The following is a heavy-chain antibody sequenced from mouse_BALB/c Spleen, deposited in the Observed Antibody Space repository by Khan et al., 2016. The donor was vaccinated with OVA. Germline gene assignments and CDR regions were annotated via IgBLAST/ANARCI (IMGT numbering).Heavy chain of an antibody. CDR2: INSGSTYT. J-gene: IGHJ1*01. D-gene: IGHD2-1*01. Sequence: EVELVESGGGLVRPGGSLKLSCAASGFSFTTYTMSWVRQTPEKRLEWVATINSGSTYTYYPDSVKGRFTISRDNAKNTLYLQMSSLKSEDTAMYYCTSDGNYAHWYFDVWGAGTTVTVSS. V-gene: IGHV5-6-4*01. CDR3: TSDGNYAHWYFDV. CDR1: GFSFTTYT.